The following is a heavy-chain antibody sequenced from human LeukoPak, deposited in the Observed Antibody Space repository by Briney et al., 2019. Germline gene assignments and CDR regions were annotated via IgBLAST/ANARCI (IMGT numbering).Heavy chain of an antibody. CDR2: IIPIFGTA. V-gene: IGHV1-69*13. D-gene: IGHD5-18*01. CDR1: GGTSSSYA. Sequence: SVEVSCKASGGTSSSYAISWVRQAPGQGLEWMGGIIPIFGTANYAQKFQGRVTITADESTSTAYMELSSLRSEDTAVYYCARLHPVQGYRESGYYYYYGMDVWGKGTTVTVSS. CDR3: ARLHPVQGYRESGYYYYYGMDV. J-gene: IGHJ6*04.